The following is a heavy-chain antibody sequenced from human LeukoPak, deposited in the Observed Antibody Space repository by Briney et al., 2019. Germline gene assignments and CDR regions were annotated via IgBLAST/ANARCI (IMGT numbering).Heavy chain of an antibody. CDR1: GGSFSGYY. CDR2: INHSGST. V-gene: IGHV4-34*01. CDR3: AGGSHYFNY. J-gene: IGHJ4*02. Sequence: SETLSLTCAVYGGSFSGYYWSWIRQPPGKGLEWIGEINHSGSTNYNPSLKSRITISVDTSKNQFSLKLSSVTAADTTVFYCAGGSHYFNYWGQGTLVTVSS.